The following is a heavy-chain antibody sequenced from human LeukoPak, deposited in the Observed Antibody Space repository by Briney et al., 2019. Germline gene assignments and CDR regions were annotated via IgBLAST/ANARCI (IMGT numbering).Heavy chain of an antibody. V-gene: IGHV4-34*01. Sequence: PSETPSLTCAVYGGSFSDYYWSWIRQPPGKGLEWIGEIYHSGSTNYNPSLKSRVTISVDTSKNQFSLNLSSVTAADTAVYYCASLKVGVISQPARDYYFMEVWGKGTTVTVSS. J-gene: IGHJ6*03. CDR3: ASLKVGVISQPARDYYFMEV. CDR2: IYHSGST. D-gene: IGHD3-10*01. CDR1: GGSFSDYY.